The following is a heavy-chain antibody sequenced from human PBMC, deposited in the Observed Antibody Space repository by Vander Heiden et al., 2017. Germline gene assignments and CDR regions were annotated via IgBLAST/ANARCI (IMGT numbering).Heavy chain of an antibody. D-gene: IGHD3-22*01. CDR1: GFTFSSDS. V-gene: IGHV3-21*01. CDR2: ISSSSSYI. Sequence: EVQLVESGGGLVKPGGSLRLSCAASGFTFSSDSMNWVRQAPGKGLEWVSSISSSSSYIYYADSVKGRFTISRDNAKNSLYLQMNSLRAEDTAVYYCARANKYYYDSSGYYGQDAFDIWGQGTMVTVSS. J-gene: IGHJ3*02. CDR3: ARANKYYYDSSGYYGQDAFDI.